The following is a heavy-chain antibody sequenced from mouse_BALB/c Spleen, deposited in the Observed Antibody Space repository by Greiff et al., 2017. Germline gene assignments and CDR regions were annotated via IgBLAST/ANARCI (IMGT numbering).Heavy chain of an antibody. V-gene: IGHV1-54*01. CDR2: INPGSGGT. CDR3: ATWGVLCAMDY. Sequence: QVQLQQSGAELVRPGTSVKVFCKASGYAFTNYLIEWVKQRPGQGLEWIGVINPGSGGTNYNEKFKGKATLTADKSSSTAYMQLSSLTSDDSAVYFCATWGVLCAMDYWGQGTSVTVSS. J-gene: IGHJ4*01. CDR1: GYAFTNYL. D-gene: IGHD2-14*01.